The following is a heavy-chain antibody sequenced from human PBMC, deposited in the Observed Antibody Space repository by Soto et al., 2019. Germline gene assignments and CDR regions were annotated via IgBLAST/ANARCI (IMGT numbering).Heavy chain of an antibody. Sequence: QVQLVQSGAEVKKPGASVKVSCKASGYTFTGYYMHWVRQAPGQGLEWMGWINPNSGGTNYAQKFQGWVTMTRDTSIGTAYMELSRLRSDDTAVYYCARLGYGSGSYKGYGMDVWGQGTTVTVSS. CDR2: INPNSGGT. V-gene: IGHV1-2*04. J-gene: IGHJ6*02. CDR3: ARLGYGSGSYKGYGMDV. CDR1: GYTFTGYY. D-gene: IGHD3-10*01.